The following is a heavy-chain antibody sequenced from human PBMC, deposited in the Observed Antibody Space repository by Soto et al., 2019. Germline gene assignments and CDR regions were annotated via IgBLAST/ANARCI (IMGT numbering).Heavy chain of an antibody. CDR2: IWYDGSDK. CDR3: ATDFYGSGSEPPFDY. J-gene: IGHJ4*02. CDR1: GFTFSSYG. D-gene: IGHD3-10*01. Sequence: QVQLVESGGGVVQPGRSLRLSCAASGFTFSSYGMHWVRQAPGKGLEWVGVIWYDGSDKYYADSVKGRFTISRDNSKNTLDLQINSLRAEDTAVYYCATDFYGSGSEPPFDYWGQGTLVTVSS. V-gene: IGHV3-33*01.